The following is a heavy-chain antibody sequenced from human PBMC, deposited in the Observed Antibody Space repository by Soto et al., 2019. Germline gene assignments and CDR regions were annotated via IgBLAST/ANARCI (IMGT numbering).Heavy chain of an antibody. V-gene: IGHV4-4*07. CDR3: ARESGDNWSYEAH. J-gene: IGHJ4*02. D-gene: IGHD1-7*01. Sequence: SETLCLSCTVSVGSISVYCWSWIRQSGGKGLEWIGRIYASGNIHFNPSLKSRVTMSVDTSKNQFSLNLMSVTAADTAVYYCARESGDNWSYEAHWGQGTKVTVSS. CDR2: IYASGNI. CDR1: VGSISVYC.